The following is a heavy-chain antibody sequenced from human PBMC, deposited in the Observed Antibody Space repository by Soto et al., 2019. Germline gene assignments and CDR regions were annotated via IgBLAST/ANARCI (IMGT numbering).Heavy chain of an antibody. D-gene: IGHD3-10*01. CDR3: SASGSGSYYKFVDLTHFDY. CDR2: IYHSGST. Sequence: SETLSLTCAVSGYSISSGYYWGWIRQPPGKGLEWIGSIYHSGSTYYNPSLKSRVTISVDTSKNQFSLKLSSVTAADTAVYYCSASGSGSYYKFVDLTHFDYWGQGTMGTVSS. CDR1: GYSISSGYY. V-gene: IGHV4-38-2*01. J-gene: IGHJ4*02.